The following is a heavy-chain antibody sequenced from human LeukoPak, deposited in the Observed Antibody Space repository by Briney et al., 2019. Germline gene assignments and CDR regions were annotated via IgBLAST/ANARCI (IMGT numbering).Heavy chain of an antibody. CDR2: ISGSGGST. D-gene: IGHD6-13*01. Sequence: PVGSLRLSCAASGFTFSSYAMSWVRQAPGKGPQWGSSISGSGGSTYYADSVKGRFTISRDNSKNTLYLQMNSLRAEDTAVYYCAKDEQLLGRGKYFQHCGQGTLVTVSS. J-gene: IGHJ1*01. CDR3: AKDEQLLGRGKYFQH. V-gene: IGHV3-23*01. CDR1: GFTFSSYA.